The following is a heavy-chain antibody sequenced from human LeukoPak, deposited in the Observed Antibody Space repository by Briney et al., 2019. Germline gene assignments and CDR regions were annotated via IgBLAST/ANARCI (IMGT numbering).Heavy chain of an antibody. CDR1: GEASGYTFTAHY. J-gene: IGHJ4*02. D-gene: IGHD3-22*01. Sequence: ASVKVSCKASGEASGYTFTAHYMNWVRQAPGQGLEWMGWINPYGGGTKYAHKFQGRVTMTRDSSISTAYMELSGLRSDDTAIYYCTRAFTDNYDSSGYSDYWGQGTLVTVSS. CDR2: INPYGGGT. CDR3: TRAFTDNYDSSGYSDY. V-gene: IGHV1-2*07.